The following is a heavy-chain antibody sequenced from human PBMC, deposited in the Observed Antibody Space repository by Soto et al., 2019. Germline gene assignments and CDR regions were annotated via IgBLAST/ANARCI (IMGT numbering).Heavy chain of an antibody. Sequence: SETLSLTCTVSGGSINSGNFYWSWIRQHPGKGPEWIGYIYYNGTTYYNPSLKSRVSVSIDTSKNQFSLKLSSVTAADTAVYYCARGDCGGDCYFVPWFDPWGQGTLVTVS. J-gene: IGHJ5*02. V-gene: IGHV4-31*03. CDR2: IYYNGTT. D-gene: IGHD2-21*02. CDR3: ARGDCGGDCYFVPWFDP. CDR1: GGSINSGNFY.